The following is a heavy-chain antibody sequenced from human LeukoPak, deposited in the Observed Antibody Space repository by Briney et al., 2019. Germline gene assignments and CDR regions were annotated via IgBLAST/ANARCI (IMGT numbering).Heavy chain of an antibody. D-gene: IGHD1-26*01. CDR1: SESINRNCFY. Sequence: SETLSLTCSLWSESINRNCFYWGRIRQPPGKGLEWIGTFYYSGSTYYNPSLKSRVTISVDMSKNQFSLELRSVSSSDTAVFYCPRLSTGGRFLHVWGKGTTVTVSS. J-gene: IGHJ6*04. CDR2: FYYSGST. CDR3: PRLSTGGRFLHV. V-gene: IGHV4-39*01.